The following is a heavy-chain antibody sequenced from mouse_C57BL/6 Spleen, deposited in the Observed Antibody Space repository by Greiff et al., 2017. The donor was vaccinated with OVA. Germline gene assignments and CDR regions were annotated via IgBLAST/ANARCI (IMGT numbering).Heavy chain of an antibody. CDR2: IYPGDGDT. Sequence: QVQLQQSGPELVKPGASVKISCKASGYAFSSSWMNWVKQRPGKGLEWIGRIYPGDGDTNYNGKFKGKATLTADKSSSTASMQLSSLTSEDSAVYFCAKGDYSDWYFDVWGTGTTVTVSS. CDR1: GYAFSSSW. D-gene: IGHD2-12*01. J-gene: IGHJ1*03. V-gene: IGHV1-82*01. CDR3: AKGDYSDWYFDV.